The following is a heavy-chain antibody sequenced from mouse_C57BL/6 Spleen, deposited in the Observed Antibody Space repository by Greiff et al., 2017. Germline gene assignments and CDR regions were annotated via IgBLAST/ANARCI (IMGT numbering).Heavy chain of an antibody. CDR3: VRSGGYYPYWYFDV. V-gene: IGHV10-1*01. Sequence: EAGGGLVQPKGSLKLSCAASGFSFNTYAMNWVRQAPGKGLEWVARIRSKSNNYATYYADSVKDRFTISRDDSESMLYLQMNNLKTEDTAMYYCVRSGGYYPYWYFDVWGTGTTVTVSS. J-gene: IGHJ1*03. CDR1: GFSFNTYA. CDR2: IRSKSNNYAT. D-gene: IGHD2-3*01.